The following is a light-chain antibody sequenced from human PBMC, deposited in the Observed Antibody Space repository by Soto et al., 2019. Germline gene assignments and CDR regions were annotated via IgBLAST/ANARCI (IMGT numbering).Light chain of an antibody. J-gene: IGKJ2*01. CDR1: QSVSSN. CDR3: QQYNKWPYT. Sequence: EIVMTQSPATLSVSPGERVTLSCRASQSVSSNLARYQQKPGQAPRLLIYGASTRATGIPARFSGSGSGTEITLTISSLQSEDFAVYYCQQYNKWPYTFGQGTKLEIK. V-gene: IGKV3-15*01. CDR2: GAS.